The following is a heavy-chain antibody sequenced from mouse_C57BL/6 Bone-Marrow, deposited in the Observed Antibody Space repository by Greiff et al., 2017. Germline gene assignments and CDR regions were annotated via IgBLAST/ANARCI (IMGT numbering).Heavy chain of an antibody. Sequence: QVQLQQPGAELVKPGASVKLSCKASGYTFTSYWMHWVKQRPGQGLEWIGMIHPNSGSTNYNEKFKSKAKLTVDKSSSTAYMQLSSLTSEDSAVYYDARRVLRRCGYYFDYWGQGTTLTVSS. J-gene: IGHJ2*01. D-gene: IGHD1-1*01. CDR1: GYTFTSYW. V-gene: IGHV1-64*01. CDR3: ARRVLRRCGYYFDY. CDR2: IHPNSGST.